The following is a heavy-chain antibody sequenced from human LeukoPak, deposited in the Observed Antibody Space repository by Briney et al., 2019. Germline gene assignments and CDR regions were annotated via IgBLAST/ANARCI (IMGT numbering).Heavy chain of an antibody. CDR1: GYTFTSYD. CDR3: ARVHGSGSYDIDY. D-gene: IGHD3-10*01. Sequence: ASVKLSCKASGYTFTSYDINWGRQATGQGLEWMGWMNPNSVNTGYAQKFHGRGTMTRYTSISTAYMELSSLRAENTAVYYCARVHGSGSYDIDYWGQGTLVTVSS. CDR2: MNPNSVNT. V-gene: IGHV1-8*01. J-gene: IGHJ4*02.